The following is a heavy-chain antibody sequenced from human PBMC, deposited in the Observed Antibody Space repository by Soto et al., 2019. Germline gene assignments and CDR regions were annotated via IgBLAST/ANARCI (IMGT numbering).Heavy chain of an antibody. Sequence: GGSLRLSCAASGFSFGSYTMNWVRQAPGNGLEWVSGILGGSTTYYADSVKGRFTVSRDNSKNTLYLQMNSLRAEDTAVYYCAKTQDYGDYLYYFDYWGQGTLVTVSS. D-gene: IGHD4-17*01. CDR2: ILGGSTT. V-gene: IGHV3-23*01. J-gene: IGHJ4*02. CDR1: GFSFGSYT. CDR3: AKTQDYGDYLYYFDY.